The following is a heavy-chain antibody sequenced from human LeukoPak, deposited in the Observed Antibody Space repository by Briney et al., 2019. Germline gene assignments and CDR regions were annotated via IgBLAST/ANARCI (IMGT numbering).Heavy chain of an antibody. J-gene: IGHJ4*02. V-gene: IGHV4-59*12. CDR3: ARGYDYGDY. Sequence: SETLSLTCTVSGGSISNYYWSWIRQPPGKGLEWIGYIYYSGSTNYNPSLKSRDTISVDTSKNQFSLKLSSVTAADTAVYYCARGYDYGDYWGQGTLVTVSS. CDR1: GGSISNYY. CDR2: IYYSGST. D-gene: IGHD6-13*01.